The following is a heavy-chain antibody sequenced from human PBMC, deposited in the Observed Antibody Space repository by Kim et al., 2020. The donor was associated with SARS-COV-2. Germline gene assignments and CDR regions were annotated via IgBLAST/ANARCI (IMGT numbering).Heavy chain of an antibody. CDR1: GFTFSSYA. CDR2: ISGSGGST. Sequence: GGSLRLSCAASGFTFSSYAMSWVRQAPGKGLEWVSAISGSGGSTYYADSVKGRFTISRDNSKNTLYLQMNSLRAEDTAVYYCAKDTGSGYSYYYYYGMDVWGQGTTVTVSS. CDR3: AKDTGSGYSYYYYYGMDV. J-gene: IGHJ6*02. D-gene: IGHD3-22*01. V-gene: IGHV3-23*01.